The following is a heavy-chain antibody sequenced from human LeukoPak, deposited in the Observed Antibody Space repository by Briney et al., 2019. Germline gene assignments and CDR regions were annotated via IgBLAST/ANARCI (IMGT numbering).Heavy chain of an antibody. J-gene: IGHJ4*02. CDR2: ISRSGGNT. CDR1: GFTFSSYA. CDR3: AKGGFAAAGTSTTTHFDY. D-gene: IGHD6-13*01. Sequence: PGGSLRLSCAASGFTFSSYAMTWVRQAPGKGLEWVSIISRSGGNTFYADSVKGRFTISRDNSKNPLYLQMNGLRAEDTAVYYCAKGGFAAAGTSTTTHFDYGGQGTLVTVSS. V-gene: IGHV3-23*01.